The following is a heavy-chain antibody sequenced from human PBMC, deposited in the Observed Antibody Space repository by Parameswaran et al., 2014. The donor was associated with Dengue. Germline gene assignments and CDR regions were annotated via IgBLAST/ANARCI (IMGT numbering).Heavy chain of an antibody. Sequence: WVRQAPGQGLEWMGWISAYNGNTNYAQKLQGRVTMTTDTSTSTAYMELRSLRSDDTAVYYCARSNDPGGWYYYYYMDVWGKGTTVTVSS. V-gene: IGHV1-18*01. CDR2: ISAYNGNT. D-gene: IGHD2-8*02. J-gene: IGHJ6*03. CDR3: ARSNDPGGWYYYYYMDV.